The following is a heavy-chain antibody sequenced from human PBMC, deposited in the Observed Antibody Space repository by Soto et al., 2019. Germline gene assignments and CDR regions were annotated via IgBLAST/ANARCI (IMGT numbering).Heavy chain of an antibody. V-gene: IGHV1-18*01. CDR3: ARGVGSGSYYNQYNWFDP. CDR1: GYTFTNYG. Sequence: QVQLVQSGGEVKKPGASVKVSCKASGYTFTNYGISWVRQAPGQGLEWMGWINVYNGNTKYAQKDQGRVTMPTXTPTXTXDMELRSLRSDGTAVYYCARGVGSGSYYNQYNWFDPWGQGTLVTVSS. D-gene: IGHD3-10*01. J-gene: IGHJ5*02. CDR2: INVYNGNT.